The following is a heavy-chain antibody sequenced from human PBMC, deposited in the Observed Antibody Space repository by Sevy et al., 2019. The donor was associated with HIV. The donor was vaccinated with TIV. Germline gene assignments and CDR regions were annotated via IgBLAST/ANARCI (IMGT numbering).Heavy chain of an antibody. J-gene: IGHJ4*02. V-gene: IGHV4-39*02. CDR1: GGSISSSNYY. CDR2: MYYSGAT. CDR3: AREGPGYTYGRPEFDY. Sequence: SETLSLTCNVSGGSISSSNYYWGWIRQPPGKGLEWIGSMYYSGATFYHPSLKNRVTISGDRSKNQYFLKLTSVTAADTAVYYCAREGPGYTYGRPEFDYWGQGTLVTVSS. D-gene: IGHD5-18*01.